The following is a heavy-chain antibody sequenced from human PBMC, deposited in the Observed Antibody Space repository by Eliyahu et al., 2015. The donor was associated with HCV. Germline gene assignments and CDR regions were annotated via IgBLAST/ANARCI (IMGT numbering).Heavy chain of an antibody. V-gene: IGHV4-4*07. CDR1: GGSISRXY. Sequence: QVQLQDSGPGLVKPSETLSLTXTVSGGSISRXYXXWIRXPAGKGLEWIGRIYATGSTNYNPSVKSRVTMSVDTSKNQFSLKLSSVTAADTAVYYCARDSSGWYSVTFDYWGQGTLVTVSS. CDR2: IYATGST. J-gene: IGHJ4*02. CDR3: ARDSSGWYSVTFDY. D-gene: IGHD6-19*01.